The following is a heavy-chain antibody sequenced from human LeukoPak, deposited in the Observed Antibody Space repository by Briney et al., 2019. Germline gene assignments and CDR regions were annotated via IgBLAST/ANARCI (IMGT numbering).Heavy chain of an antibody. D-gene: IGHD3-3*01. CDR3: ARVYDFWSGYSYDYFDY. V-gene: IGHV4-39*07. CDR2: IYHSGST. CDR1: GGSISSSSYY. Sequence: PSETLSLTCTVSGGSISSSSYYWGWIRQPPGKGLEWIGSIYHSGSTYYNPSLKSRVTISVDTSKNQFSLKLSSVTAADTAVYYCARVYDFWSGYSYDYFDYWGQGTLVTVSS. J-gene: IGHJ4*02.